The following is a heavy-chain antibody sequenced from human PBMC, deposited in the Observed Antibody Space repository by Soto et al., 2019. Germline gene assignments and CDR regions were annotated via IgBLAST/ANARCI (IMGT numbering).Heavy chain of an antibody. CDR3: ARDRSAYYYDSSGYYYVSYFQH. CDR1: GYTFTSYY. D-gene: IGHD3-22*01. J-gene: IGHJ1*01. V-gene: IGHV1-46*01. Sequence: ASVKVSCKASGYTFTSYYMHWVRQAPGQGLEWMGIINPSGGSTSYAQKFQGRVTMTRDTSTSTVYMELSSLRSEDTAVYYCARDRSAYYYDSSGYYYVSYFQHWG. CDR2: INPSGGST.